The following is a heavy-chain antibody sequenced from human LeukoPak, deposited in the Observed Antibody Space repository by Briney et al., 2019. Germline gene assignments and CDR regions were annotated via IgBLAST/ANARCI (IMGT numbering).Heavy chain of an antibody. CDR1: GGSISSGGYY. D-gene: IGHD2-2*01. J-gene: IGHJ4*02. Sequence: PSETLSLTCTVSGGSISSGGYYWRWIRQHPGKGLEWIGYIHYSGSTYYNPSLKSRVTISVDTSENQFSLKLSSVTAADTAVYYCAKYGSTSRAIDYWGQGTLVTVSS. V-gene: IGHV4-31*03. CDR3: AKYGSTSRAIDY. CDR2: IHYSGST.